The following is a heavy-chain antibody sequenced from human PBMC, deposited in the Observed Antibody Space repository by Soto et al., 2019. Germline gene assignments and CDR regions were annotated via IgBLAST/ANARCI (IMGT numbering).Heavy chain of an antibody. Sequence: LRLSFAASGFTFSSYEMNWVRQAPGKGLEWVSYISSSGSTIYYADSVKGRFTISRDNAKNSLYLQMNSLRAEDTAVYYCARVDYYDSSGPCDYWGQGTPVTVSS. D-gene: IGHD3-22*01. CDR3: ARVDYYDSSGPCDY. CDR2: ISSSGSTI. CDR1: GFTFSSYE. V-gene: IGHV3-48*03. J-gene: IGHJ4*02.